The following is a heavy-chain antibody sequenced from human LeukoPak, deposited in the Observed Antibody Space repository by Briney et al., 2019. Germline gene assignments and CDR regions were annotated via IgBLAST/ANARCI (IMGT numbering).Heavy chain of an antibody. V-gene: IGHV4-4*02. CDR2: IYHSGST. CDR1: GGSISSSNW. Sequence: SGTLSLTCAVSGGSISSSNWWSWVRQPPGKGLEWIGEIYHSGSTNYNPSLKSRVTISVDKSKNQFSLKLSSVTAADTAVYYCARDQWHYDILTGYYRWFDPWGQGTLVTVSS. CDR3: ARDQWHYDILTGYYRWFDP. D-gene: IGHD3-9*01. J-gene: IGHJ5*02.